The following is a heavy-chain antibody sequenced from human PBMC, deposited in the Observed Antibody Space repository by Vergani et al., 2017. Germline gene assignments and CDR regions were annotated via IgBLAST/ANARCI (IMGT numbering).Heavy chain of an antibody. J-gene: IGHJ4*02. Sequence: VQLVESGGGVVQPGRSLSLSCAASGFTFSSYAMSWVRQAPGKGLEWGADISGSGGSTYYADSVKGRFTISRDNSKNTLYLQMNSLRAEDTAVYYCAKALRYFDWLLLGGLDYWGQGTLVTVSS. D-gene: IGHD3-9*01. V-gene: IGHV3-23*04. CDR1: GFTFSSYA. CDR2: ISGSGGST. CDR3: AKALRYFDWLLLGGLDY.